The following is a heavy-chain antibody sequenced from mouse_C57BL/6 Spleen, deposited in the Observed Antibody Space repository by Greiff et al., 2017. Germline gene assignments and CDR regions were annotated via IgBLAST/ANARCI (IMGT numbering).Heavy chain of an antibody. D-gene: IGHD2-1*01. Sequence: EVKLMESGPGLVKPSQSLSLTCSVTGYSFTSGYYWNWIRQFPGNKLEWMGYISYDGSNNYNPSLKNRISITRDTSKNQFFLKLNSVTTEDSATYYCARGNIYGNYVRYWYFDVWGTGTTVTVSS. CDR1: GYSFTSGYY. CDR2: ISYDGSN. CDR3: ARGNIYGNYVRYWYFDV. V-gene: IGHV3-6*01. J-gene: IGHJ1*03.